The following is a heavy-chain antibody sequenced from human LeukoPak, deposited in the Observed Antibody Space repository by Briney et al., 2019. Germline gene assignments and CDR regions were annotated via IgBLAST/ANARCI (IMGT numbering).Heavy chain of an antibody. Sequence: PGGSLRLSCAASGFTFTDYLMTWVRQAPGKGLEWVADIKADGSEKYYVDSVKGRFTILRDNAKNSLYLQMNSLRAEDTAVYYCASYYYDSSGYFNPRSGPPRDYWGQGTLVTVSS. J-gene: IGHJ4*02. V-gene: IGHV3-7*01. CDR1: GFTFTDYL. CDR3: ASYYYDSSGYFNPRSGPPRDY. D-gene: IGHD3-22*01. CDR2: IKADGSEK.